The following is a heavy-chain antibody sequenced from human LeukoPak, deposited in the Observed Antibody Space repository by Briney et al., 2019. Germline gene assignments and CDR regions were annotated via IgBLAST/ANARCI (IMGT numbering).Heavy chain of an antibody. D-gene: IGHD3-3*01. V-gene: IGHV3-48*04. CDR3: ARAIGSVWSHYFDY. Sequence: GGSLRLSCEVSGFPFTLYNMNWVRQAPGKGLEWLSYISSSTNTIYYADSVKGRFTISRDNAKNSLYLQMNSLRAEDTAVYYCARAIGSVWSHYFDYWGQGTLVTVSS. CDR2: ISSSTNTI. J-gene: IGHJ4*02. CDR1: GFPFTLYN.